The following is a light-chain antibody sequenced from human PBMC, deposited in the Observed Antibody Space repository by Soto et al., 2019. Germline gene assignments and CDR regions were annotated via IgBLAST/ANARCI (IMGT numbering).Light chain of an antibody. V-gene: IGKV1-5*03. J-gene: IGKJ1*01. Sequence: DIQMTQSPSTLAASVGDRVTITCRASQSISSWLAWYQQKPGKAPKLLIYKASSLESGGPSRVSGSGSGTEFTPTISSPEPDDFAPYYCQQYNSYWTFGQGTKVEIK. CDR1: QSISSW. CDR3: QQYNSYWT. CDR2: KAS.